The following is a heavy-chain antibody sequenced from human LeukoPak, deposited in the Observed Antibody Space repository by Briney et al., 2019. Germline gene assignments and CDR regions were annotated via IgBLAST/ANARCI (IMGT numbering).Heavy chain of an antibody. J-gene: IGHJ3*02. V-gene: IGHV4-34*01. D-gene: IGHD1-26*01. Sequence: PSETLSHACAVYGGSFSGYYWSWIRQPPGKGLEWIGEINHSGSTNYNPSLKSRVTISVDTSKNQFSLKLSSVTAADTAVYYCASRDANIVGATRAFDIWGQGTMVTVSS. CDR1: GGSFSGYY. CDR2: INHSGST. CDR3: ASRDANIVGATRAFDI.